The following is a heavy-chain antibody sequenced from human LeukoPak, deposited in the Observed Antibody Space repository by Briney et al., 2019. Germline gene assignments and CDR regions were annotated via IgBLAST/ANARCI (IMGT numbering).Heavy chain of an antibody. J-gene: IGHJ4*02. D-gene: IGHD6-13*01. CDR1: GGSISSGGYY. CDR2: IYYSGST. CDR3: ARHDRIIASPLV. Sequence: SETLSLTCTVSGGSISSGGYYWGWIRQPPGKGLEWIGSIYYSGSTYYNPSLKSRVTISVDTSKNQFSLKLSSVTAADTAVYYCARHDRIIASPLVWGQGTLVTVSS. V-gene: IGHV4-39*01.